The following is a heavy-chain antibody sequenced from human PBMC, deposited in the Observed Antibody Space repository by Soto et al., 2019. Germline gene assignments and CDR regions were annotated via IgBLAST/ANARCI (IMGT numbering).Heavy chain of an antibody. CDR1: GGSISYGGYY. CDR2: IYYSGTT. Sequence: QVRLQESGPGLVKPSQTLSLTCTVSGGSISYGGYYWGWIRQHPGKGLEWIGYIYYSGTTYYNPSLNRRLTMSVGTSENEFSLDLSSVTAGDTAVYYCARAPDTGGCFDPWGQGTLVTVCS. CDR3: ARAPDTGGCFDP. D-gene: IGHD2-8*01. J-gene: IGHJ5*02. V-gene: IGHV4-31*03.